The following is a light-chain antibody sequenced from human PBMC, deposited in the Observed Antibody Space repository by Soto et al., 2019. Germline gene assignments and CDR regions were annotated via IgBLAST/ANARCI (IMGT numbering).Light chain of an antibody. J-gene: IGKJ1*01. CDR3: QQYNSYWT. CDR2: DAS. Sequence: DIRMTQSPSTLSACVGDRVTITCRASQSISLSLAWYQQKPGKAPDLLISDASNLERGVPSRFSGSGSGTEFTLTISSLQPDDFATYYCQQYNSYWTFGPGTKVDIK. CDR1: QSISLS. V-gene: IGKV1-5*01.